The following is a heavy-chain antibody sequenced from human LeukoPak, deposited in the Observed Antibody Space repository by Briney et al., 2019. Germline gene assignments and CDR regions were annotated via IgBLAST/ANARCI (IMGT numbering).Heavy chain of an antibody. V-gene: IGHV3-11*01. CDR2: ISSSGSTI. J-gene: IGHJ3*02. CDR3: ARVLITYGDYVFPDAFDI. D-gene: IGHD4-17*01. Sequence: GGSLRLSCAASGFTFSDYYMSWIRQAPGKGLEWVSYISSSGSTIYYADSVKGRFTISRDNAKNSLYLQMNSLRAEDTAVYYCARVLITYGDYVFPDAFDIWGQGTMVTVSS. CDR1: GFTFSDYY.